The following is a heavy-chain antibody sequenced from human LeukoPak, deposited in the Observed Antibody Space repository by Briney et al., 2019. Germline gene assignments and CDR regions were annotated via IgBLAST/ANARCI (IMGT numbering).Heavy chain of an antibody. CDR3: ARDRLIVGATGWFDP. J-gene: IGHJ5*02. D-gene: IGHD1-26*01. V-gene: IGHV3-7*01. Sequence: GGSPRLSCAASGFTFSSYWMSWVRQAPGKGLEWVANIKQDGSEKYYVDSVKGRFTISRDNAKNSLYLQMSSLGAEDTAVYYCARDRLIVGATGWFDPWGQGTLVTVSS. CDR2: IKQDGSEK. CDR1: GFTFSSYW.